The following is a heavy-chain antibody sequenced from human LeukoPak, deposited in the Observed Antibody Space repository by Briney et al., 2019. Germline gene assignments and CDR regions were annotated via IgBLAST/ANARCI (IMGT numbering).Heavy chain of an antibody. CDR2: ISAYKGKT. V-gene: IGHV1-18*01. CDR3: AREDIVVVPAALGGYYYYGMDV. CDR1: GYTFTNYG. J-gene: IGHJ6*02. Sequence: ASVKVSCKGSGYTFTNYGISWVRQAPGQGGEGVGWISAYKGKTNNVQKLQGRVTMTTETYTSKAYMEVRRLRSDDTAVYYCAREDIVVVPAALGGYYYYGMDVWGQGPTVTVSS. D-gene: IGHD2-2*01.